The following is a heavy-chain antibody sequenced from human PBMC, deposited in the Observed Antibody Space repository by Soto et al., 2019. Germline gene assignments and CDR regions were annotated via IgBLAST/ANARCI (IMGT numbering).Heavy chain of an antibody. V-gene: IGHV3-23*01. CDR3: AKSNYYDSSGYGAQYYGMDV. CDR2: ISGSGGST. D-gene: IGHD3-22*01. J-gene: IGHJ6*02. CDR1: GFTFSSYA. Sequence: GGSLRLSCAASGFTFSSYAMSWVSQAPGKGLEWVSAISGSGGSTYYADSVKGRFTISRDNSKNTLYLQMNSLRAEDTAVYYCAKSNYYDSSGYGAQYYGMDVWGQGTTVTVSS.